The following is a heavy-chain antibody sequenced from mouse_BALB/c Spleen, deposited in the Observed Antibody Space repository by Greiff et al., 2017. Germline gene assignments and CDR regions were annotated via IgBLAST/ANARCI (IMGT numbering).Heavy chain of an antibody. CDR3: ARRYDYDWYFDV. Sequence: EVKLVESGGGLVQPGGSRKLSCAASGFTFSSFGMHWVRQAPEKGLEWVAYISSGSSTIYYADTVKGRFTITRDNPKNTLFLQMTSLRSEDTAMYYCARRYDYDWYFDVWGAGTTVTVSS. J-gene: IGHJ1*01. CDR2: ISSGSSTI. CDR1: GFTFSSFG. D-gene: IGHD2-4*01. V-gene: IGHV5-17*02.